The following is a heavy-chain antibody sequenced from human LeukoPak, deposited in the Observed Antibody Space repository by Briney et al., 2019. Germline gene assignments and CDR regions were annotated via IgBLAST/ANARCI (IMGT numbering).Heavy chain of an antibody. CDR1: GFTFSSYG. CDR3: AKEMADNWNDGFDY. CDR2: ISYDGSNK. J-gene: IGHJ4*02. Sequence: GGSLRLSCAASGFTFSSYGMHWVRQAPGKGLEWVAVISYDGSNKYYADSVKGRFTISRDNSKNTLYPQMNSLRAEDTAVYYCAKEMADNWNDGFDYWGQGTLVTVSS. D-gene: IGHD1-1*01. V-gene: IGHV3-30*18.